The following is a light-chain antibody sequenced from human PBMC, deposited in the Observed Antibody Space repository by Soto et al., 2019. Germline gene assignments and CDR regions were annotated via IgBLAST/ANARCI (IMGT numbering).Light chain of an antibody. J-gene: IGLJ2*01. CDR2: DVS. CDR3: SSYTSSSTPVV. Sequence: QSALTQPASVSGSPGQSITISCTGTSSDVGGYNYVSLYQQHPGKDPKLMIYDVSNRPSGVSNRCSGSKSGNTASLTISGLQAEDEADYYCSSYTSSSTPVVFGGGTQLTVL. V-gene: IGLV2-14*01. CDR1: SSDVGGYNY.